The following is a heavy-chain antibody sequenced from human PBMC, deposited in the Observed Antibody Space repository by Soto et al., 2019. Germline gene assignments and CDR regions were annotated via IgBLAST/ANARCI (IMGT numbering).Heavy chain of an antibody. CDR2: ISYDGSNK. CDR1: GFPFSSYG. D-gene: IGHD4-17*01. CDR3: AKGDYGDYTWWFDP. V-gene: IGHV3-30*18. J-gene: IGHJ5*02. Sequence: GGSLRLSCAASGFPFSSYGMHWVRQAPGKGLEWVAVISYDGSNKYYADSVKGRFTISRDNSKNTLYLQMNSLRAEDTAVYYCAKGDYGDYTWWFDPWGQGTLVTVSS.